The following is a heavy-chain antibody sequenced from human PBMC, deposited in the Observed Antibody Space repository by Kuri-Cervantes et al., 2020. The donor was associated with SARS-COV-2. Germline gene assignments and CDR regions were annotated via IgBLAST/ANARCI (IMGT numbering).Heavy chain of an antibody. CDR2: IYHSGST. CDR3: ARVRSNYARWFDP. D-gene: IGHD4-11*01. Sequence: GSLRLSCAVSGGSISSSNWWSWVRQPPGKGLEWIGEIYHSGSTNYNPSLKSRVTISVDKSKNQFSLKLSSVTAADTAVYYCARVRSNYARWFDPWGQGILVTVSS. J-gene: IGHJ5*02. V-gene: IGHV4-4*02. CDR1: GGSISSSNW.